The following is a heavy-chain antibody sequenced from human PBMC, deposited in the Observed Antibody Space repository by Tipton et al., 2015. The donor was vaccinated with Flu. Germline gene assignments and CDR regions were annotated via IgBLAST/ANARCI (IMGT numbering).Heavy chain of an antibody. CDR3: ARRVYSNYASDPKSWFDP. J-gene: IGHJ5*02. CDR2: IHRSGNT. CDR1: GDSIGSDYY. V-gene: IGHV4-38-2*01. Sequence: TLSLTCSVSGDSIGSDYYWAWIRQPPGKGLEWLGNIHRSGNTHYNSSLKSRVTISVDKSKNQFSLKVFSVTAADTAVYYCARRVYSNYASDPKSWFDPWGQGILVTVSS. D-gene: IGHD4-11*01.